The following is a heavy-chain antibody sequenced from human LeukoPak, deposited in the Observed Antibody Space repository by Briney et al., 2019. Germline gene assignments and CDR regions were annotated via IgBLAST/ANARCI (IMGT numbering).Heavy chain of an antibody. CDR1: GGSISSSSYY. CDR2: INHSGST. Sequence: SETLSLTCTVSGGSISSSSYYWSWIRQPPGKGLEWIGEINHSGSTNYNPSLKSRVTISVDTSKNQFSLKLSSVTAADTAVYYCARGAMYYDFWSGYGPSLDWFDPWGQGTLVTVSS. D-gene: IGHD3-3*01. CDR3: ARGAMYYDFWSGYGPSLDWFDP. J-gene: IGHJ5*02. V-gene: IGHV4-39*07.